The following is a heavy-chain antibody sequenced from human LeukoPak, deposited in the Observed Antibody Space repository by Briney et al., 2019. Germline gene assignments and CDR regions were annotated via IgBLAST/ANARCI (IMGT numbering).Heavy chain of an antibody. CDR3: TTKVIRGNSGDDYDD. CDR2: ISSDGNDK. J-gene: IGHJ4*02. CDR1: GVTFSSYG. V-gene: IGHV3-30*03. D-gene: IGHD5-12*01. Sequence: GGSLRLSCSASGVTFSSYGMHWVRQAPGKGLEWVALISSDGNDKLYGDSVKGRFTISRDDSKSTLYLQMNSLRAEDTAVYYCTTKVIRGNSGDDYDDWGQGTLVTVSS.